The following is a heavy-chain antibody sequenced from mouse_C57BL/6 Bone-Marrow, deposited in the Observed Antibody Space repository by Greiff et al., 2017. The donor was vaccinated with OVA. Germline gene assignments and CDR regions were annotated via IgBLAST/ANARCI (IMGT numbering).Heavy chain of an antibody. D-gene: IGHD1-1*01. Sequence: EVQVVESGGGLVQPGGSMKLSCAASGFTFSDSWMDWVRQSPEKGLEWVAEIRNKANNHATYYAESVKGRFTISRDDSKSSVYLQMNSLRAEDTGIYYCTRPHYGRAMDYWGQGTSVTVSS. CDR1: GFTFSDSW. CDR3: TRPHYGRAMDY. J-gene: IGHJ4*01. V-gene: IGHV6-6*01. CDR2: IRNKANNHAT.